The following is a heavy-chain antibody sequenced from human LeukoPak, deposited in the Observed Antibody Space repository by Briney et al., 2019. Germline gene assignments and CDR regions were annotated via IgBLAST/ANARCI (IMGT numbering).Heavy chain of an antibody. D-gene: IGHD6-13*01. CDR3: ARVGQAGTDAFDI. V-gene: IGHV1-2*02. J-gene: IGHJ3*02. CDR2: INPNSGGT. CDR1: GYTFTGYY. Sequence: ASVKVSCKASGYTFTGYYMHWVRQAPGQGLEWMGWINPNSGGTNYAQKFQGGVAMTRDTSISTAYMELSRLRSDDTAVYYCARVGQAGTDAFDIWGQGTMVTVSS.